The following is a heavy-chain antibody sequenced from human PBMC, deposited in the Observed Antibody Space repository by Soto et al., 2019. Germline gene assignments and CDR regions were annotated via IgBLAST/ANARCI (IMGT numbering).Heavy chain of an antibody. CDR2: IIPIPGIT. V-gene: IGHV1-69*02. Sequence: QVQLVQSGAEVKKPGSSVKVSCKASGGTFSSYTISWVRQAPGQGLEWMGRIIPIPGITTYAQMFQGRVTITADKSTSTAYMELSSLRSEDTAVYYCVSSVAGPNYYYYYGMDVWGQGTTVTVSS. CDR1: GGTFSSYT. CDR3: VSSVAGPNYYYYYGMDV. D-gene: IGHD6-19*01. J-gene: IGHJ6*02.